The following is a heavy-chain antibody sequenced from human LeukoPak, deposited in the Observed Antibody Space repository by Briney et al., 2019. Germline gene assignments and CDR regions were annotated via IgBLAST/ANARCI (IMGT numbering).Heavy chain of an antibody. V-gene: IGHV4-59*01. CDR1: GGYISSYY. J-gene: IGHJ4*02. CDR3: AGVVPAAKAFDY. Sequence: SETLSLACTVSGGYISSYYWSWLRQPPGKGLEWIGYIYYSGSTNYNPSLKSRVTISVDTSKNQFSLKLSSVTAADTAVYYCAGVVPAAKAFDYWGQGTLVTVSS. CDR2: IYYSGST. D-gene: IGHD2-2*01.